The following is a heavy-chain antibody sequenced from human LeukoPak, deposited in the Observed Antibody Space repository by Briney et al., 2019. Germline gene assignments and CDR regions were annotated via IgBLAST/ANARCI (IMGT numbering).Heavy chain of an antibody. Sequence: PSETLSLTCTVSGGSVSSGSYYWSSIRQPPGKGLEWIGYIYYSGRTNYNPSLKSRVTIAVDTSKNQFSLKLSSVTAADTAVYYCARDAVTVNSYYFDYWGQGTLVTVSS. CDR3: ARDAVTVNSYYFDY. CDR2: IYYSGRT. V-gene: IGHV4-61*01. CDR1: GGSVSSGSYY. J-gene: IGHJ4*02. D-gene: IGHD4-11*01.